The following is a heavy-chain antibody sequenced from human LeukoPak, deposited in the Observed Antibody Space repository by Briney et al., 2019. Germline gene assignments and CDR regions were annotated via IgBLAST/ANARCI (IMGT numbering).Heavy chain of an antibody. CDR3: ARDGIAAAGNHYYYYYMDV. CDR2: IYYSGST. CDR1: GGSISSSSYY. V-gene: IGHV4-39*02. J-gene: IGHJ6*03. D-gene: IGHD6-13*01. Sequence: PSETLSLTCTVSGGSISSSSYYWGWIRQPPGKGLEWIGSIYYSGSTYYNPSLKSRVTISVDTSKNQFSLKLSSVTAADTAVYYCARDGIAAAGNHYYYYYMDVWGKGTTVTVSS.